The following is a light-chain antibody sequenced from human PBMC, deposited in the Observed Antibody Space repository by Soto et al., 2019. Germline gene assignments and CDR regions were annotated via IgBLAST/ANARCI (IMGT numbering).Light chain of an antibody. CDR1: SSNIGNNF. CDR3: GSWDSSLTYV. Sequence: QSALTQPPSVPAAPGKKVTISCSGRSSNIGNNFVTWYQQLPGTAPKLLIYDNNKRPSGIPDRFSGSQSGTSATLGITGLQTGDEAVYYCGSWDSSLTYVFGTGTKVTVL. J-gene: IGLJ1*01. V-gene: IGLV1-51*01. CDR2: DNN.